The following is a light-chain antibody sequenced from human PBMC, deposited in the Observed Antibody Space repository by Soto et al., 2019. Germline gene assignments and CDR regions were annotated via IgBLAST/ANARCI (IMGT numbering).Light chain of an antibody. V-gene: IGKV3-15*01. CDR2: GAS. Sequence: ELLLTQSPATLSVSAGERVTRPCRASQSVSSTLAWYQQKPVQAPRLLIYGASTRATGIPARFSGSGSGTDFTLTISRLEPEDFAVYYCQQYDNSAWTFGQGTKVDIK. CDR1: QSVSST. CDR3: QQYDNSAWT. J-gene: IGKJ1*01.